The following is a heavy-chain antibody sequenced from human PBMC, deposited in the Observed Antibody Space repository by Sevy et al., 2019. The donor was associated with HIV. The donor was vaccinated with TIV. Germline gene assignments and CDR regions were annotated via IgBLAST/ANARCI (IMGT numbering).Heavy chain of an antibody. V-gene: IGHV1-18*01. J-gene: IGHJ1*01. CDR2: INTNNGNA. CDR1: GCPFTSFG. Sequence: GASVKVSCKGSGCPFTSFGISWVRQAPGQGLEWMGWINTNNGNANYAQKYQGRVTMTRDTSTSTAYMELRSLRSDDTAVYYCAKDRGYCSGGSCYIQVWGQGTLVTVSS. CDR3: AKDRGYCSGGSCYIQV. D-gene: IGHD2-15*01.